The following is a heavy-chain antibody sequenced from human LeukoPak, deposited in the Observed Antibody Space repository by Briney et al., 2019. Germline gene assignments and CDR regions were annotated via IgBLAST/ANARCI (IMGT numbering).Heavy chain of an antibody. J-gene: IGHJ4*02. CDR2: ISYDGSNK. V-gene: IGHV3-30-3*01. CDR3: ARDRYYGSGSYYPSYYFDY. CDR1: GFTFSSYA. Sequence: GGSLRLSCAASGFTFSSYAMHWVRQAPGKGLEWVAVISYDGSNKYYADSVKGRFTISRDNSKNTLYLQMNSLRAEDTAVYYCARDRYYGSGSYYPSYYFDYWGQGTLVTVSS. D-gene: IGHD3-10*01.